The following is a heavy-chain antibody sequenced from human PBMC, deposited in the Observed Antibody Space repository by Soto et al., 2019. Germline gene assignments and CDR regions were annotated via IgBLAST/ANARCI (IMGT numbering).Heavy chain of an antibody. Sequence: QVQLQESGPGRVKPSQTLSLTCTVSGDSIGSGGYYWSWIRQHPGKGLEWIGYVFDSGNSYYNPSLKSRVTISVDTSQKQFALKVNSVTAADTAVYYCARGKYGTYDGADYFYFGMDVWGQGTTVTVSS. J-gene: IGHJ6*02. CDR1: GDSIGSGGYY. D-gene: IGHD3-3*01. CDR3: ARGKYGTYDGADYFYFGMDV. V-gene: IGHV4-31*03. CDR2: VFDSGNS.